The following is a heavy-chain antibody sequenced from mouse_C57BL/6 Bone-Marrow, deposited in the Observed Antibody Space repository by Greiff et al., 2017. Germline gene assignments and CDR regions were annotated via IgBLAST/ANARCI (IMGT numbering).Heavy chain of an antibody. J-gene: IGHJ1*03. CDR1: GYSITSGYY. CDR3: ARAGYYWYFDV. Sequence: EVHLVESGPGLVKPSQSLSLTCSVTGYSITSGYYWNWIRQFPGNKLEWMGYISYDGSNNYNPSLKNRISITRDTSKNQFFLKLNSVTTEDTATYYCARAGYYWYFDVWGTGTPVTVSS. D-gene: IGHD2-2*01. CDR2: ISYDGSN. V-gene: IGHV3-6*01.